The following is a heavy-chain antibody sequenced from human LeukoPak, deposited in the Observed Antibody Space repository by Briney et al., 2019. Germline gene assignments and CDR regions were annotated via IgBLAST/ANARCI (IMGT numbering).Heavy chain of an antibody. Sequence: SETLSLICAVYGGSFSGYYWSWIRQPPGKGLEWIGEINHSGSTNYNPSLKSRVTISVDTSKNQFSLKLSSVTAADTAVYYCARSLGISSIDYWGQGTLVTVSS. V-gene: IGHV4-34*01. CDR1: GGSFSGYY. CDR2: INHSGST. J-gene: IGHJ4*02. CDR3: ARSLGISSIDY. D-gene: IGHD1-26*01.